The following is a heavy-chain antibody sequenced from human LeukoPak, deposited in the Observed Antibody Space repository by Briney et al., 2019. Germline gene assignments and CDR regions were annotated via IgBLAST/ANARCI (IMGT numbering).Heavy chain of an antibody. CDR3: ARCYDFWSGYPFDY. CDR2: IYYSGST. J-gene: IGHJ4*02. CDR1: GGSISSYY. Sequence: PSETLSLTCTVSGGSISSYYWSWIRQPPGKGLEWIGYIYYSGSTNYNPSLKSRVTISVDTSKNQFSLKLSSVTAADTAVYYCARCYDFWSGYPFDYWSQGTLVTVSS. V-gene: IGHV4-59*01. D-gene: IGHD3-3*01.